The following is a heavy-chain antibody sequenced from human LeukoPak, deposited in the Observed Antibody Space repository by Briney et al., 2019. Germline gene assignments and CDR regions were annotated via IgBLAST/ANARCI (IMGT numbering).Heavy chain of an antibody. D-gene: IGHD3-22*01. CDR3: ARVRNYYDSSINYFDY. J-gene: IGHJ4*02. CDR1: GVTFSSYA. Sequence: ASVKASCKASGVTFSSYAISWVRQAPGQGLEWMGWINPNSGGTNYAQKFQGRVTMTRDTSISTAYMELSRLRSDDTAVYYCARVRNYYDSSINYFDYWGQGTLVTVSS. CDR2: INPNSGGT. V-gene: IGHV1-2*02.